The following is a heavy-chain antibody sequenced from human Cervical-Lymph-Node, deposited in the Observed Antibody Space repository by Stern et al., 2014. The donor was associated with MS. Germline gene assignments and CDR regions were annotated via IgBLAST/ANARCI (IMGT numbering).Heavy chain of an antibody. CDR3: ARDKVTIFGVVLQNNYFDY. V-gene: IGHV1-46*01. CDR1: GYTFTSYY. Sequence: QVQLVQSGAEVKKPGASVKVSCKASGYTFTSYYMHWVRQAPGQGLEWMGIINPSGGSTSYAQKFQGRVTMTRETSTSTVYMELSSLRSEDTAVYYCARDKVTIFGVVLQNNYFDYWGQGTLVTVSS. D-gene: IGHD3-3*01. J-gene: IGHJ4*02. CDR2: INPSGGST.